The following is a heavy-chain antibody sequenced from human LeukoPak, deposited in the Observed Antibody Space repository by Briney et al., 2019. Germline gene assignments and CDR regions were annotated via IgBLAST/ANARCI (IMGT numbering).Heavy chain of an antibody. J-gene: IGHJ4*02. CDR1: GFTFAEYS. CDR3: TKEHSSGWPTIDC. D-gene: IGHD6-19*01. CDR2: INRNGGAI. V-gene: IGHV3-43*01. Sequence: GGSPRLSCSASGFTFAEYSMHWVRQAPGKGLEWVSVINRNGGAIQYADSVKGRFIISRDNSKNSLYLQMNSLRTEDTALYYCTKEHSSGWPTIDCWGQGTLVTVSS.